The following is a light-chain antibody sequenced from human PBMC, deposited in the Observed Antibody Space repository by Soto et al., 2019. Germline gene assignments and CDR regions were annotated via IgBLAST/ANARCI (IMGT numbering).Light chain of an antibody. Sequence: QSALTQPPSASGSPGQSVTISCTGTSSDVGGYNYVSWYQQHPGKAPKLMIYEVSKRPSGVPDRFSGSKSGNTASLTISGVQADDEADYYCSSYRSSDTLEVFGTGTKLNVL. V-gene: IGLV2-8*01. J-gene: IGLJ1*01. CDR3: SSYRSSDTLEV. CDR1: SSDVGGYNY. CDR2: EVS.